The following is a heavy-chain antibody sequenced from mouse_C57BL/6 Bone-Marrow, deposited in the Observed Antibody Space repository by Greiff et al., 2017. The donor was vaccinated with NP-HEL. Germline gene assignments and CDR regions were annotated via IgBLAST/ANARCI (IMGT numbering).Heavy chain of an antibody. D-gene: IGHD1-1*01. V-gene: IGHV1-15*01. CDR2: IDPETGGT. CDR3: TRELVDYGCSELDWYFDV. CDR1: GYTFTDYE. Sequence: QVQLQQSGAELVRPGASVTLSCKASGYTFTDYEMHWVKQTPVHGLEWIGAIDPETGGTAYNQKFKGKAILTADKSSSTAYMELRSLTSEDSAVYYCTRELVDYGCSELDWYFDVWGTGTTVTVSS. J-gene: IGHJ1*03.